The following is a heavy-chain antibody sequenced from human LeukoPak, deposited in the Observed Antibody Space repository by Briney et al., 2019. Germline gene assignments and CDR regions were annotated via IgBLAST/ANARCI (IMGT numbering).Heavy chain of an antibody. Sequence: GGSLRLSCAASGFTFSNYALSWVRQAPGKGLEWVSAISGSGGTTYYADSVKGRFTISRDNSKNTLYLQMNSLRAEDTAAYYCAMHLRYFDWGNWFDPWGQGTLVTVSS. CDR2: ISGSGGTT. V-gene: IGHV3-23*01. CDR3: AMHLRYFDWGNWFDP. J-gene: IGHJ5*02. D-gene: IGHD3-9*01. CDR1: GFTFSNYA.